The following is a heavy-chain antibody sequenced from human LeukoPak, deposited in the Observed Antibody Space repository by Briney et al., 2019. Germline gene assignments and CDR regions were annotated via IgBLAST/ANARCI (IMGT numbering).Heavy chain of an antibody. CDR3: ARGRGYSGSYYISYYYYGMDV. CDR2: IYYSGST. J-gene: IGHJ6*02. CDR1: GGSISSGGYY. D-gene: IGHD1-26*01. Sequence: PSETLSLTCTVSGGSISSGGYYWSWIRQHPGKGLEWIGYIYYSGSTYYNPSLKSRVTLSVDTSKNQFSLKLSSVTAADTAVYYCARGRGYSGSYYISYYYYGMDVWGQGTTVTVSS. V-gene: IGHV4-31*03.